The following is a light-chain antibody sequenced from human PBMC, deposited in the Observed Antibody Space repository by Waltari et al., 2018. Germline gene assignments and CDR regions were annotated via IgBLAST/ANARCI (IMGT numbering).Light chain of an antibody. CDR1: QSVSSY. CDR3: HHRSNWPPPIT. Sequence: EIVLTQSPATLSLSPGERATLSCRASQSVSSYLAWYQQKPGQAPRLLIYDASNRATGIPARFSGSVSVTYFTLTISSLELDDFAVYYCHHRSNWPPPITFGQVTRLVI. CDR2: DAS. J-gene: IGKJ5*01. V-gene: IGKV3-11*01.